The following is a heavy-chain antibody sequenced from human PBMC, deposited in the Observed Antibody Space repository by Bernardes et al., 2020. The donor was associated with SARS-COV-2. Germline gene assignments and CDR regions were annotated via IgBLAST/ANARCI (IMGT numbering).Heavy chain of an antibody. Sequence: GGSLRLSCAASGFTFSSYAMHWVRQAPGKGLEWVAVISYDGSNKYYADSVKGRFTISRDNSKNTLYLQMNSLRAEDTAVYYCARKEYSSSSKYFQHWGQGTLVTVSS. J-gene: IGHJ1*01. D-gene: IGHD6-6*01. CDR2: ISYDGSNK. CDR1: GFTFSSYA. V-gene: IGHV3-30-3*01. CDR3: ARKEYSSSSKYFQH.